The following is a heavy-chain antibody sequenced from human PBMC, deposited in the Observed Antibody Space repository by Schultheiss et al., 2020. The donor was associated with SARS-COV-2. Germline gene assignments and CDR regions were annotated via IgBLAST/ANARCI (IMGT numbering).Heavy chain of an antibody. CDR3: ARDAPYGDYLDY. CDR1: GYTFTGYY. CDR2: INPNSGGT. J-gene: IGHJ4*02. D-gene: IGHD4-17*01. Sequence: ASVKVSCKASGYTFTGYYMHWVRQAPGQGLEWMGWINPNSGGTNYAQKFQGRVTITADESTSTAYMELSSLRSEDTAVYYCARDAPYGDYLDYWGQGTLVTVSS. V-gene: IGHV1-2*02.